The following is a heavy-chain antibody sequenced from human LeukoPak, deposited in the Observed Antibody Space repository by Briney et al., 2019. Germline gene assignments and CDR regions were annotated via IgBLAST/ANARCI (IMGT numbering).Heavy chain of an antibody. CDR2: ISSSSSYI. CDR1: GFTFSSYS. Sequence: GGSLRLSCAASGFTFSSYSMNWVRQAPGKGLEWVSSISSSSSYIYYADSVKGRFTISRDNAKNPLYLQMNSLRAEDTAVYYCARDRFYYDSSGYQLAAFDIWGQGTMVTVSS. D-gene: IGHD3-22*01. CDR3: ARDRFYYDSSGYQLAAFDI. J-gene: IGHJ3*02. V-gene: IGHV3-21*01.